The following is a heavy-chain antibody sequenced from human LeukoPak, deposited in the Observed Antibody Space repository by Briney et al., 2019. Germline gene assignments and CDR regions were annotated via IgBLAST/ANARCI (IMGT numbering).Heavy chain of an antibody. CDR3: AKAKYYYEGREY. CDR2: ISGDGGST. Sequence: PGGSLRLSCAASGFTFDDYAMHWVRQAPGKGLEWVSLISGDGGSTYYADSMKGRFTISRDNSKNSLYLQMNSLRTEDTAFYFCAKAKYYYEGREYWGQGTLVTVSS. J-gene: IGHJ4*02. CDR1: GFTFDDYA. V-gene: IGHV3-43*02. D-gene: IGHD3-22*01.